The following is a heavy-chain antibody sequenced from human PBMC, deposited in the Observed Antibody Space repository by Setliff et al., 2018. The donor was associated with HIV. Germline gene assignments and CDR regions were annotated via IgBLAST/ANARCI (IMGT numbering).Heavy chain of an antibody. Sequence: ASVKVSCKASGYTFTSYYMHWVRQAPGQGLEWMGIINPSGGSTNYAQKFQGRVTMTRDTSTSTVYMELSSLKSDDTAVYYCASGCLIGGSGPCRNFEFWGQGTLVTVSS. CDR3: ASGCLIGGSGPCRNFEF. J-gene: IGHJ4*02. CDR1: GYTFTSYY. CDR2: INPSGGST. D-gene: IGHD3-9*01. V-gene: IGHV1-46*01.